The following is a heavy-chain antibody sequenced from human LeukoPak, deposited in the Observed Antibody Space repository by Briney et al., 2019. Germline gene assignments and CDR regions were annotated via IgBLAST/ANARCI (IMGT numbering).Heavy chain of an antibody. CDR2: IYYSGST. J-gene: IGHJ6*03. V-gene: IGHV4-59*01. CDR3: ARFNYYGSGSYLHYYMDV. D-gene: IGHD3-10*01. Sequence: SETLSLTCSVSGDSFTTYYWNWIRQPPGKGLEWIGYIYYSGSTNYNPSLKSRVTISVDTSKNQFSLKLSSVTAADTAVYYCARFNYYGSGSYLHYYMDVWGKGTTVTISS. CDR1: GDSFTTYY.